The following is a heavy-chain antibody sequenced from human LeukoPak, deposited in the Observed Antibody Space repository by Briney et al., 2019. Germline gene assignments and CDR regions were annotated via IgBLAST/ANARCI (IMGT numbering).Heavy chain of an antibody. Sequence: SETLSLTCTVSGGSISSSRYYGGWIRQPPGKGLEWIGSLYYSGNTYYNPSLKSRVTMSVDTSKNQFSLNLKSVTPEDTAVYYCARNLIPEQLVLNFWGQGTLVTVSS. J-gene: IGHJ4*02. CDR1: GGSISSSRYY. D-gene: IGHD6-13*01. V-gene: IGHV4-39*07. CDR2: LYYSGNT. CDR3: ARNLIPEQLVLNF.